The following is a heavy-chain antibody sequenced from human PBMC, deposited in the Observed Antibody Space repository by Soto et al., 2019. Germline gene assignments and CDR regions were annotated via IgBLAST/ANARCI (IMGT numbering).Heavy chain of an antibody. V-gene: IGHV4-59*01. Sequence: SEPLSLTCTVSSGSISSYYWNLIRQPPGKGLEWIGSIYYSGNTNYSPSLESRVTISVDTSKKQFSLNLSSVTAADTAMYYCARGYCSSTSCYEFDYWGPGALVTVSS. D-gene: IGHD2-2*01. CDR3: ARGYCSSTSCYEFDY. CDR1: SGSISSYY. J-gene: IGHJ4*02. CDR2: IYYSGNT.